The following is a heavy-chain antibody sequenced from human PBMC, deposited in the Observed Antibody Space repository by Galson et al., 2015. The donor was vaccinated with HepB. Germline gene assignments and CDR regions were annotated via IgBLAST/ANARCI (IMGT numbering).Heavy chain of an antibody. J-gene: IGHJ4*02. CDR2: ISAYNGNT. CDR1: GYTFTSYG. Sequence: SVKVSCKASGYTFTSYGISWVRQAPGQGLEWMGWISAYNGNTNYAQKLQGRVTMTTDTSTSTAYMELRSLRSDDTAVYYCARGYYDSSGYYPSHFDYWGQGTLVTVSS. CDR3: ARGYYDSSGYYPSHFDY. D-gene: IGHD3-22*01. V-gene: IGHV1-18*01.